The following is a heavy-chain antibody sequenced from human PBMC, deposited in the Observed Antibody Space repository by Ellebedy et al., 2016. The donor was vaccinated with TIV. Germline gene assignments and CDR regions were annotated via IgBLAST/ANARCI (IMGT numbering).Heavy chain of an antibody. D-gene: IGHD6-19*01. CDR1: GFTFNSYA. J-gene: IGHJ4*02. CDR2: ISHTGSRT. V-gene: IGHV3-23*01. Sequence: PGGSLRLSCAASGFTFNSYAMSWVRQAPGKGLEWVSTISHTGSRTYYANSVEGRFIISRDKSKRTLYLQMNSLRAEDTAVYYCAKGRGGGSDSSAPRYYFDSWGLGTPVTGSS. CDR3: AKGRGGGSDSSAPRYYFDS.